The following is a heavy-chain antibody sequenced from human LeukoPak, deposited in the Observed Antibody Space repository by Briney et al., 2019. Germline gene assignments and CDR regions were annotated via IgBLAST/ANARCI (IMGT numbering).Heavy chain of an antibody. CDR3: ARLPYNQWSYYFDY. CDR2: INPSGGST. Sequence: ASVKVSCKASGYTFTSYYMHWVRQAPGQGLEWMGIINPSGGSTSYAQKFQGRVTMTRDTSISTAYMELSRLRSDDTAVYYCARLPYNQWSYYFDYWGQGTLVTVSS. J-gene: IGHJ4*02. V-gene: IGHV1-46*01. CDR1: GYTFTSYY. D-gene: IGHD1-14*01.